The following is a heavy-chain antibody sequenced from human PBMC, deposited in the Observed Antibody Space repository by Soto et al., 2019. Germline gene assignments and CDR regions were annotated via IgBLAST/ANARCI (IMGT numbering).Heavy chain of an antibody. Sequence: QVQLVQSGAEVKKPGASVKVSCKASGYTFTSYGISWVRQAPGQGLEGMGWISAYNGNTNYAQKLQGRVTMTTDTSTSKAYMELRSLRSDDTAVYYSARSPTLRGSETQSDYWGQGTLVTVSS. J-gene: IGHJ4*02. V-gene: IGHV1-18*01. CDR2: ISAYNGNT. D-gene: IGHD5-12*01. CDR1: GYTFTSYG. CDR3: ARSPTLRGSETQSDY.